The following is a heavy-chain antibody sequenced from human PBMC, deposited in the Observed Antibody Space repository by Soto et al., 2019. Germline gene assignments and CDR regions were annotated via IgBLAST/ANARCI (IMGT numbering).Heavy chain of an antibody. D-gene: IGHD1-26*01. V-gene: IGHV3-30*18. CDR1: GFSFSDYG. CDR3: AKDWVGGSNRYQLDT. CDR2: ISHYETKK. J-gene: IGHJ5*02. Sequence: QVQLVESGGGVVQPGRSLRLSCAASGFSFSDYGMHWVRQAPGKGLEWVAVISHYETKKYFEDSVKGRFTISRDNSKNMVYLQLNSLRPKDTAVYYCAKDWVGGSNRYQLDTWGQGTLVIVSS.